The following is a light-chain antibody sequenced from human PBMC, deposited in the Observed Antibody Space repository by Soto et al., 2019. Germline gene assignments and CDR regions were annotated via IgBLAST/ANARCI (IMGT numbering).Light chain of an antibody. J-gene: IGKJ1*01. CDR1: QSVSTNY. CDR3: QQYGSSPPT. CDR2: GAS. V-gene: IGKV3-20*01. Sequence: EIVLTQSPGTLSLSPGERATLSCRASQSVSTNYLAWYQRKPGQPPRLLIYGASSRATGIPDRFSGSGSGTDFTLTITRLEPEDFAVYYCQQYGSSPPTFGQGTKVEIK.